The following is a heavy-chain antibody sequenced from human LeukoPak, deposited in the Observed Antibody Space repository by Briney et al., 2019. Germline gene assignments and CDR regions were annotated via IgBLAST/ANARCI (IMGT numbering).Heavy chain of an antibody. V-gene: IGHV1-2*06. Sequence: ASVKVSCKASGYTFTGYYMHWVRQAPGQGLEWMGRINPNSGGTNYAQEFQGRVTMTRDTSISTAYMELSRLRSDDTAVYYCAIQNYYGSGSYDYWGQGTLVTVSS. CDR3: AIQNYYGSGSYDY. CDR1: GYTFTGYY. D-gene: IGHD3-10*01. CDR2: INPNSGGT. J-gene: IGHJ4*02.